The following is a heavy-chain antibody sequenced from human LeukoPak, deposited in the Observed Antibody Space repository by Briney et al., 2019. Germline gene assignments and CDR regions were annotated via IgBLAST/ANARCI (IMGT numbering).Heavy chain of an antibody. J-gene: IGHJ4*02. CDR1: GFTFSRSS. CDR3: ANENYYGSGSYADH. Sequence: GGSLRLSCAASGFTFSRSSMNWVRQAPGKGLEWVSFISSSSSTIYYADSVKGRFTISRANAKNSLYLQMSSLRAEDTAVYYCANENYYGSGSYADHWGQGTLVTVSS. V-gene: IGHV3-48*04. CDR2: ISSSSSTI. D-gene: IGHD3-10*01.